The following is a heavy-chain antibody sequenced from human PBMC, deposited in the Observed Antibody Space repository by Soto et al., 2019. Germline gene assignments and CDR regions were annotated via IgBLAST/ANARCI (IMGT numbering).Heavy chain of an antibody. CDR2: ISYDGSNK. D-gene: IGHD3-3*01. V-gene: IGHV3-30*18. Sequence: GGPLRLSCAASGFTFSSYGMHWVRQAPGKGLEWVAVISYDGSNKYYADSVKGRFTISRDNSKNTLYLQMNSLRAEDTAVYYCAKDPNLAHYDFWSGYLMDAWGQGTTVTVSS. CDR3: AKDPNLAHYDFWSGYLMDA. J-gene: IGHJ6*02. CDR1: GFTFSSYG.